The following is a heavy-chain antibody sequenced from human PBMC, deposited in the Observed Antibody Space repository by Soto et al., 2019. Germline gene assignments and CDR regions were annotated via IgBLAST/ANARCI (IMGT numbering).Heavy chain of an antibody. V-gene: IGHV4-39*01. Sequence: QLQLQESGPGLVQPSETLSLTCTVSGVSISSHGYFWGWIRQPPGKGLEWIGMISYSGSTYYSPSLQSRVAISADSSKNQLSLRLSSVTAADKAVFHCMNYNSGWKYWGQGTVVTVSS. CDR3: MNYNSGWKY. CDR2: ISYSGST. D-gene: IGHD5-12*01. J-gene: IGHJ4*02. CDR1: GVSISSHGYF.